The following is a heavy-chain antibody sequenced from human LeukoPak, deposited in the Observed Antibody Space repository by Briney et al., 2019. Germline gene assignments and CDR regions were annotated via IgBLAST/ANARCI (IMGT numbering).Heavy chain of an antibody. CDR2: IYYSGST. V-gene: IGHV4-59*01. J-gene: IGHJ6*02. Sequence: PSETLPLTCTVSGGSISSYYWGWIRQPPGKGLEWIGYIYYSGSTNYNPSLKSRVTISVDTSKNQFSLKLSSVTAADTAVYYCARGPFTIFIGMDVWGQGTTVTVSS. CDR1: GGSISSYY. CDR3: ARGPFTIFIGMDV. D-gene: IGHD3-3*01.